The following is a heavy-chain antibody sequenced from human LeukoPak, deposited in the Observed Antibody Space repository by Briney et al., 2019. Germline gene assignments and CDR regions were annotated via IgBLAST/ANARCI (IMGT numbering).Heavy chain of an antibody. V-gene: IGHV1-2*02. J-gene: IGHJ6*03. Sequence: ASVKVSCKASGYTFTGYYIHWVRQAPGQGLEWMGWINPNSGGTNYAQKFQGRVTMTRDTSISTAYMELSRLRSDDTAVYYCARAYSSGWYGYYYYMDVWGKGTTVTISS. CDR3: ARAYSSGWYGYYYYMDV. D-gene: IGHD6-19*01. CDR1: GYTFTGYY. CDR2: INPNSGGT.